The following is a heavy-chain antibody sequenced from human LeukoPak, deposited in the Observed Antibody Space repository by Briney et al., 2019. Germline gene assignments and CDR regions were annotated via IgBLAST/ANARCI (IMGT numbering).Heavy chain of an antibody. Sequence: PGGSLRLSCAASGFTFDDYAMRWVRQAPGKGLEWVSGISWNSGSMGYADSVKGRFTISRDNAKNSLYLQMNRLRAGDTALYYCAKDGGWYYDSSGYYIDYWGQGTLVTVSS. CDR2: ISWNSGSM. V-gene: IGHV3-9*01. D-gene: IGHD3-22*01. CDR3: AKDGGWYYDSSGYYIDY. J-gene: IGHJ4*02. CDR1: GFTFDDYA.